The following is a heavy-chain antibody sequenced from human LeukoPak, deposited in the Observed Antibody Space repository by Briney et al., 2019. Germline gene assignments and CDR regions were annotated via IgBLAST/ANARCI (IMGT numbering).Heavy chain of an antibody. D-gene: IGHD6-19*01. V-gene: IGHV4-39*02. Sequence: PSETLSLTCTVSGGSIKSSNYYWGWIRQPPGKGLEWIGNIYYSGSTYYNPSLKSRVTISVDTSKNHFSLKLSSVTAADTAVYYCARLVAVAGVFDYWGQGTLVTVSS. CDR1: GGSIKSSNYY. J-gene: IGHJ4*02. CDR2: IYYSGST. CDR3: ARLVAVAGVFDY.